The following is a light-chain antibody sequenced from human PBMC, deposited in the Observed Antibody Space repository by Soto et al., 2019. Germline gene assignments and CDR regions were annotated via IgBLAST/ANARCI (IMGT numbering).Light chain of an antibody. V-gene: IGLV2-8*01. CDR1: SSDVGAYDR. CDR3: AVWDDTLNGPV. J-gene: IGLJ2*01. Sequence: QSALTQPPSASGSPGQSVTISCTGTSSDVGAYDRVSWYQQHPGKPPKLIIYAVTDRTSGVPDRFSGSKSGNTASLTVSGLQAEDEADYYCAVWDDTLNGPVFGGGTKVTVL. CDR2: AVT.